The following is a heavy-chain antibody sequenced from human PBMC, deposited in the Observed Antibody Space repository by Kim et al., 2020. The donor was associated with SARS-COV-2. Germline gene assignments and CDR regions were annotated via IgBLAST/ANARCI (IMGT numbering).Heavy chain of an antibody. CDR1: GFTFSSYA. J-gene: IGHJ6*02. CDR2: ISGSGGST. CDR3: AKDRVGSGYCFRYYYGMDV. Sequence: GGSLRLSCAASGFTFSSYAMSWVRQAPGKGLEWVSAISGSGGSTYYADSVKGRFTISRDNSKNTLYLQMNSLRAEDTAVYYCAKDRVGSGYCFRYYYGMDVWGQGTTVTVSS. V-gene: IGHV3-23*01. D-gene: IGHD5-12*01.